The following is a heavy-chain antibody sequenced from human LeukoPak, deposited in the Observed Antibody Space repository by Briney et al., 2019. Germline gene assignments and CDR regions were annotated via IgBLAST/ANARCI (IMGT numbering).Heavy chain of an antibody. J-gene: IGHJ4*02. CDR2: IGKDVSWI. V-gene: IGHV3-7*01. CDR3: ARDLDFYATDY. CDR1: RVSPSGSR. D-gene: IGHD2/OR15-2a*01. Sequence: GSPRLSCAPSRVSPSGSRMSWGPPGPGQGLWWVVNIGKDVSWIHYTASVKGRFTISRDNAKNSLYLQMNSLGADDTAIYYCARDLDFYATDYWGQGTLVTVSS.